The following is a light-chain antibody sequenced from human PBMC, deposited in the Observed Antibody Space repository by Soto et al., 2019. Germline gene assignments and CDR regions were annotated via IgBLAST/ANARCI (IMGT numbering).Light chain of an antibody. CDR1: QSLANSF. Sequence: EFVLTRSPGTLSLSPGERATLSCRASQSLANSFIAWYQQKPGQAPRLLIYDTFSRASGIPDRFSGSGSGTDFTLTISRLETEDFAVFYCQQYGTSEIIFGQGTRLEIK. CDR3: QQYGTSEII. J-gene: IGKJ5*01. CDR2: DTF. V-gene: IGKV3-20*01.